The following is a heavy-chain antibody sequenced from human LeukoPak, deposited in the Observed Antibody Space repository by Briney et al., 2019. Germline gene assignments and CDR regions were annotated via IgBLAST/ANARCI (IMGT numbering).Heavy chain of an antibody. Sequence: GESLKISCKGSGYSFTSYWIGWVRQVPGKGLEWMGIIYPGDSDTRYSPSFQGQVTISADKSISTAYLQWSSLKASDTAMYYCARLLGSVVPAAMPVSWFDPWGQGTLVTVSS. CDR2: IYPGDSDT. J-gene: IGHJ5*02. D-gene: IGHD2-2*01. V-gene: IGHV5-51*01. CDR3: ARLLGSVVPAAMPVSWFDP. CDR1: GYSFTSYW.